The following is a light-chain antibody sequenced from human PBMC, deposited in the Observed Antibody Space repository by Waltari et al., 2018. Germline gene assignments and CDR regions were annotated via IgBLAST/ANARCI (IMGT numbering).Light chain of an antibody. Sequence: EIVLTRSPGTLSLSPADRATLSGRASQTVRTTYLAWYQQKPGQAPPHRIYGASSRATGIPDRFMGSVSGTDFSLSISSLEPEDFAVYYCQQYDISPLTFGVGTNVEIK. V-gene: IGKV3-20*01. J-gene: IGKJ4*01. CDR3: QQYDISPLT. CDR2: GAS. CDR1: QTVRTTY.